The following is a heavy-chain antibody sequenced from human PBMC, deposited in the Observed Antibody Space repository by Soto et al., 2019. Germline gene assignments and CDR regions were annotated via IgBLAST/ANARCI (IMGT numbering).Heavy chain of an antibody. CDR3: ATLQLGPYGMDV. V-gene: IGHV1-69*02. CDR1: GGTFSSYT. D-gene: IGHD1-1*01. Sequence: VQLVQSGAEVKKPGSSVKVSCKASGGTFSSYTISWVRQAPGQGLEWMGRIIPILGIANYAQKFQGRVTITADKSTSTAYMELSSLRSEDTAVYYCATLQLGPYGMDVWGQGTTVTVSS. CDR2: IIPILGIA. J-gene: IGHJ6*02.